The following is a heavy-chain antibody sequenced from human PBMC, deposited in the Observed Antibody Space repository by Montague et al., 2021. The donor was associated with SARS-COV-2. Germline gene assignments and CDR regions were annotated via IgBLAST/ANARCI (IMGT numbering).Heavy chain of an antibody. CDR2: ISSDGSYK. V-gene: IGHV3-30-3*01. D-gene: IGHD2/OR15-2a*01. J-gene: IGHJ4*02. Sequence: SLRLSCAASGFTFTSYSMNWVRQAPGKGLEALSVISSDGSYKYYADSVKGRFTISRDNSRNTLYLQMNSLRPEDTAVHYCARDLLRHKGGFDSWGQGTLVTVSS. CDR1: GFTFTSYS. CDR3: ARDLLRHKGGFDS.